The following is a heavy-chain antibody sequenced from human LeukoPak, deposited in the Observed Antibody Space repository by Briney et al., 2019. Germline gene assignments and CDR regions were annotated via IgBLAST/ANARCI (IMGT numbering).Heavy chain of an antibody. J-gene: IGHJ4*02. CDR3: AAVRMSGSYSDDY. V-gene: IGHV1-18*01. CDR1: GYTFTSYG. D-gene: IGHD1-26*01. Sequence: ASVKVSCKASGYTFTSYGISWVRQAPGQGLEWMGWISAYNGNTNYAQKFQERVTITRDMSTSTAYMELSSLRSEDTAVYYCAAVRMSGSYSDDYWGQGTLVTVSS. CDR2: ISAYNGNT.